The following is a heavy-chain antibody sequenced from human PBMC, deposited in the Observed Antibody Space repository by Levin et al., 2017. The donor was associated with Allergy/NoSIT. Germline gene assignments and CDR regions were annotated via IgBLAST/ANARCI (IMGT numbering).Heavy chain of an antibody. D-gene: IGHD5-18*01. CDR1: GFTFSSYA. V-gene: IGHV3-23*01. CDR2: ISGSGGST. CDR3: AKDSGLTSTWIQLWLAYYFDY. J-gene: IGHJ4*02. Sequence: GESLKISCAASGFTFSSYAMSWVRQAPGKGLEWVSAISGSGGSTYYADSVKGRFTISRDNSKNTLYLQMNSLRAEDTAVYYCAKDSGLTSTWIQLWLAYYFDYWGQGTLVTVSS.